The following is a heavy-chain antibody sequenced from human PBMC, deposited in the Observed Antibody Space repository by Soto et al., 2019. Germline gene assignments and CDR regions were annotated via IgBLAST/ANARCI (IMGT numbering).Heavy chain of an antibody. D-gene: IGHD2-2*01. CDR3: ARAVSIVVVPASGWFDP. CDR1: GYSINNGYY. CDR2: IYHSGST. Sequence: SETLSLTCVVSGYSINNGYYWGWIRQPPGKGLERIGSIYHSGSTYYNPSLKGRVTISVDTSKNQFSLKLSFVTAADTAVYYCARAVSIVVVPASGWFDPWGQGTLVTVSS. V-gene: IGHV4-38-2*01. J-gene: IGHJ5*02.